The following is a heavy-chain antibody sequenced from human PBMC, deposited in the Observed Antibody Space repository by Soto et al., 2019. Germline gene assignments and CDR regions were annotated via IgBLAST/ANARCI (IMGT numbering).Heavy chain of an antibody. V-gene: IGHV3-15*01. J-gene: IGHJ4*02. CDR1: GFTFSDAW. Sequence: EVQLVEPGGRLVKPGGSLRLSCAASGFTFSDAWMTWVRQAPGKGLEWVGLIKVKSNGGTTDYAAPVKGRFTISRDDSKNTLYLQMNSLKTEVTAVYYCTSTLGYWGQGTLVTVSS. CDR2: IKVKSNGGTT. CDR3: TSTLGY. D-gene: IGHD7-27*01.